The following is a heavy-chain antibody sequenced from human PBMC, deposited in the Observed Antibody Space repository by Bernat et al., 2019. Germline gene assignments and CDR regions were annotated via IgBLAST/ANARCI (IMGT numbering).Heavy chain of an antibody. CDR3: ARDWDIVTKTEHFDY. CDR1: GYTFTNFG. CDR2: VSGYNDDT. J-gene: IGHJ4*02. D-gene: IGHD5-12*01. Sequence: QVQLVQSGGEVKKPGASVKVSCKTSGYTFTNFGISWVRHAPGQGLEWMGWVSGYNDDTNYAQNLQGRVTMTTDTSTSTAYMEVRSLRSEDTAVYYCARDWDIVTKTEHFDYWCQGALVTDSS. V-gene: IGHV1-18*01.